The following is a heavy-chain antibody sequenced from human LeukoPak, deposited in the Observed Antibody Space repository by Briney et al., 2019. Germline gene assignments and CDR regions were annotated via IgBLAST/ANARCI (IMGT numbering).Heavy chain of an antibody. CDR2: ISGSGGST. CDR3: AKSMVRGVISGY. J-gene: IGHJ4*02. V-gene: IGHV3-23*01. Sequence: GGSLRLSCAASGSTFSSYAMSWVRQAPGKGLEWVSAISGSGGSTYYADSVKGRFTISRDNSKNTLYLQMNSLRAEDTAVYYCAKSMVRGVISGYWGQGTLVTVSS. D-gene: IGHD3-10*01. CDR1: GSTFSSYA.